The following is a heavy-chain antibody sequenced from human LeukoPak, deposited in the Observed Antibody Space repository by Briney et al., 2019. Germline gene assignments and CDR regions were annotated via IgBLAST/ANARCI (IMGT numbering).Heavy chain of an antibody. CDR1: GFTFRSYS. J-gene: IGHJ4*02. V-gene: IGHV3-23*01. CDR2: ISGSGGSA. CDR3: AKGAEFDY. Sequence: GGSLRLSCAASGFTFRSYSMNWVRQAPGKGLEWVSAISGSGGSAYYADSVKGRLTISRDNSKNTLYLQMNSLRAEDTAVYYCAKGAEFDYWGQGTLVTVSS.